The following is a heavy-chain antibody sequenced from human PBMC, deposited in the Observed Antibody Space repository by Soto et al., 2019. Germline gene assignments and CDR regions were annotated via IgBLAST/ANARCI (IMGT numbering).Heavy chain of an antibody. CDR1: GYTFNTYG. J-gene: IGHJ5*02. CDR2: ISAYDGKT. Sequence: ASVKVSCRTSGYTFNTYGINWVRQAPGQGLELMGWISAYDGKTTYAEKFQGRVTMTTDTSTSTAYMELRSLRSDDTAIYYCARDPHEFWTSYWFDPWGQGTPVTVSS. V-gene: IGHV1-18*01. D-gene: IGHD3-3*01. CDR3: ARDPHEFWTSYWFDP.